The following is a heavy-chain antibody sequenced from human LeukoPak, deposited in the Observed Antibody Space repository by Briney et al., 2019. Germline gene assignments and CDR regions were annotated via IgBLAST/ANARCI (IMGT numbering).Heavy chain of an antibody. V-gene: IGHV1-18*01. J-gene: IGHJ4*02. CDR2: ISAYNGNT. CDR3: ARDIAAASSFDY. D-gene: IGHD6-13*01. CDR1: GCTFTSYG. Sequence: ASVKVSCKASGCTFTSYGISWVRQAPGQGLEWMGWISAYNGNTNYAQKLQGRVTMTTDTSTSTAYMELRSLRSDDTAVYYCARDIAAASSFDYWGQGTLVTVSS.